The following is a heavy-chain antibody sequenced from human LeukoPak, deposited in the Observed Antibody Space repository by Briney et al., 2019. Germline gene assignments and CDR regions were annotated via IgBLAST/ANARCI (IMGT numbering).Heavy chain of an antibody. Sequence: SETLSLTCTVSGGSISSYYWSWIRQPPGKGLEWIGYIYYSGSTNYNPSLKSRVTISVDTSKNQFSLKLSSVTAADTAVYYCAISAYCGGDCYSPQYYMDVWGKGTTVTVSS. V-gene: IGHV4-59*01. CDR3: AISAYCGGDCYSPQYYMDV. CDR2: IYYSGST. CDR1: GGSISSYY. D-gene: IGHD2-21*01. J-gene: IGHJ6*03.